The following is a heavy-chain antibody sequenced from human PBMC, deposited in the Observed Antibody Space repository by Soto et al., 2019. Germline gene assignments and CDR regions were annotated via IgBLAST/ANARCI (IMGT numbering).Heavy chain of an antibody. V-gene: IGHV4-30-2*01. D-gene: IGHD3-10*01. Sequence: PSETLSLTCAVSGGSISSGGYSWSWIRQPPGKGLEWIGYIYHSGSTNYNPSLKSRVTISVDKSKNQFSLKLSSVTAADTAVYYCARFRAVEGSGSYYYYCGMDVWGQXTTVTVS. J-gene: IGHJ6*02. CDR2: IYHSGST. CDR1: GGSISSGGYS. CDR3: ARFRAVEGSGSYYYYCGMDV.